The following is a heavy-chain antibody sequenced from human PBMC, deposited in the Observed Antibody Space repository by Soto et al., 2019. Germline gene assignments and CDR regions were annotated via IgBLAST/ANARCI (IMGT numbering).Heavy chain of an antibody. Sequence: QVQLVQSGAEVKKPGASVKVSCKASGYTFTSYGISWVRQAPGQGLEWMGWISAYNGNTNYAQKLQGRVTMTTDTSTSTAYMELRSLRSDGTAVYYCAGGFDSYRDYYCGMDVWGQGTTVTVSS. CDR1: GYTFTSYG. V-gene: IGHV1-18*01. CDR3: AGGFDSYRDYYCGMDV. CDR2: ISAYNGNT. D-gene: IGHD3-16*02. J-gene: IGHJ6*02.